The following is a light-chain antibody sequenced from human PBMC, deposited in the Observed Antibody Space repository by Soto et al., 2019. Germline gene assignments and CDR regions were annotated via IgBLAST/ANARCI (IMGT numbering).Light chain of an antibody. CDR3: TSYAGSNIWV. J-gene: IGLJ3*02. Sequence: QSALTQPPSASGSPGQSVTIXCXXXXXDVXAYNYVSWYQQYPGKAPKLMIYEVNKRPSGVPDRFSGSKSGKTASLTVSGLQPEDEADYHCTSYAGSNIWVFGGGTKLTVL. CDR2: EVN. V-gene: IGLV2-8*01. CDR1: XXDVXAYNY.